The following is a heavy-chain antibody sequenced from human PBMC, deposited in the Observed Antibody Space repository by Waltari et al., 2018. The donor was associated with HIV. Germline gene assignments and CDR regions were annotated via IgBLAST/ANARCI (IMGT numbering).Heavy chain of an antibody. CDR1: GYSISSGYY. CDR3: ARLSSIPQTAAYSY. CDR2: IYHSGST. Sequence: QVQLQESGPGLVKPSETLSLTCAVSGYSISSGYYWGWVREPPGKGLEWIGSIYHSGSTYYNPSLKSRVTISVDTSKNQFSLKLSSVTAADTAVYYCARLSSIPQTAAYSYWGQGTLVTVSS. J-gene: IGHJ4*02. D-gene: IGHD6-13*01. V-gene: IGHV4-38-2*01.